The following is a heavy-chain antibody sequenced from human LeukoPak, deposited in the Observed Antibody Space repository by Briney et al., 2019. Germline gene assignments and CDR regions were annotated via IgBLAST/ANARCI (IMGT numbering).Heavy chain of an antibody. V-gene: IGHV3-30*02. J-gene: IGHJ4*02. CDR3: ARVRSEYETTGLPDY. Sequence: PGGSLRLSCAASGFTFSSYGMHWVRQAPGKGLEWVAFIRYDGSNKYYADSVKGRFTISRDNSKNTLYLQMNSLRAEDTAVYYCARVRSEYETTGLPDYWGQGTLVIVSS. CDR2: IRYDGSNK. D-gene: IGHD2-8*02. CDR1: GFTFSSYG.